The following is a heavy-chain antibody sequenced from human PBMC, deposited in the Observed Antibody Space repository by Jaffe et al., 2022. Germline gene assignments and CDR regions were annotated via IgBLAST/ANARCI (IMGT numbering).Heavy chain of an antibody. CDR1: GYSISSGYY. V-gene: IGHV4-38-2*01. D-gene: IGHD2-2*01. CDR2: IYHSGST. J-gene: IGHJ5*02. Sequence: QVQLQESGPGLVKPSETLSLTCAVSGYSISSGYYWGWIRQPPGKGLEWIGSIYHSGSTYYNPSLKSRVTISVDTSKNQFSLKLSSVTAADTAVYYCARALDCSSTSCYLSAKNWFDPWGQGTLVTVSS. CDR3: ARALDCSSTSCYLSAKNWFDP.